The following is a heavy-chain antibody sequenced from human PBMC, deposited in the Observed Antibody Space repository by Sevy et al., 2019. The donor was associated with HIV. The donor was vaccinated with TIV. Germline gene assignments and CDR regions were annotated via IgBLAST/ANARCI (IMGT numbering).Heavy chain of an antibody. CDR3: ARPYRTDPFYYSGSGGYYYPSYFDY. J-gene: IGHJ4*02. V-gene: IGHV3-7*01. Sequence: GGSLRLSCAASGFIFYTFGIHWVRQAPGKGLEWVANIKQDGSEKYYVDSVKGRFTISRDNAKNSLYLQMNSLRAEDTAVYYCARPYRTDPFYYSGSGGYYYPSYFDYWGQGTLVTVSS. CDR1: GFIFYTFG. D-gene: IGHD3-22*01. CDR2: IKQDGSEK.